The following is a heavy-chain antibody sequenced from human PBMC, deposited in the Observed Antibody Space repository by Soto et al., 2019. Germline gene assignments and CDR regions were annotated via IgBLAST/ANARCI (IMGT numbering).Heavy chain of an antibody. V-gene: IGHV3-9*02. J-gene: IGHJ6*02. CDR2: IHWNNGAT. D-gene: IGHD3-16*01. CDR3: TEDILPGGADV. CDR1: AFSSHHHA. Sequence: GGSLRLSCVASAFSSHHHAIHWVRQGPGKGLEWVSGIHWNNGATGYADSVKGRFTIFKDNVKNSVYLQMNSLRTDDTAFYYCTEDILPGGADVWGQGTTVTVS.